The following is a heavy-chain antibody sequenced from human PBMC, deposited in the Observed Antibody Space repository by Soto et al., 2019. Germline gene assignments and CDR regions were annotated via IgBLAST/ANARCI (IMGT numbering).Heavy chain of an antibody. V-gene: IGHV3-9*02. J-gene: IGHJ6*02. CDR2: IHWNNGAT. D-gene: IGHD3-16*01. CDR3: TEDILPGGADV. CDR1: AFSSHHHA. Sequence: GGSLRLSCVASAFSSHHHAIHWVRQGPGKGLEWVSGIHWNNGATGYADSVKGRFTIFKDNVKNSVYLQMNSLRTDDTAFYYCTEDILPGGADVWGQGTTVTVS.